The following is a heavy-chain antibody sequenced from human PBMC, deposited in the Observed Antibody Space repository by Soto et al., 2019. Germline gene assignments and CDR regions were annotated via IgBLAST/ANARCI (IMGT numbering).Heavy chain of an antibody. CDR3: AKDLERGNAGYSSSPNWFDP. V-gene: IGHV3-30*18. CDR2: ISYDGSNK. CDR1: GFTFSSYG. D-gene: IGHD6-13*01. Sequence: QVQLVESGGGVVQPGRSLRLSCAASGFTFSSYGMHWVRQAPGKGLEWVAVISYDGSNKYYADSVKGRFTISRDNSKNTLYLQMNSLRAEDTAVYYCAKDLERGNAGYSSSPNWFDPWGQGTLVTVSS. J-gene: IGHJ5*02.